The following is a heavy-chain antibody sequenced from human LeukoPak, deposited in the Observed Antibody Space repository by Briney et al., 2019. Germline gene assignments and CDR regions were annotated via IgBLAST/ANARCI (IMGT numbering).Heavy chain of an antibody. CDR1: GFTFDTHG. V-gene: IGHV3-30*18. Sequence: GGSLRLSCAASGFTFDTHGMHWVRQAPGKGLEWVAVISHDGVDKYYADSVKGRFTISRDNSKNTVSLQVNSLRAEDTAAYYCAKGGYCSATRCYVGKGMDDWGQGTLVTVSS. CDR3: AKGGYCSATRCYVGKGMDD. CDR2: ISHDGVDK. D-gene: IGHD2-2*01. J-gene: IGHJ4*02.